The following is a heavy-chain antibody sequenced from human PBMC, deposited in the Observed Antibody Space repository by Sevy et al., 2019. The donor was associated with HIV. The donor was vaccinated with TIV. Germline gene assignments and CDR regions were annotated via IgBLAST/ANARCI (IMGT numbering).Heavy chain of an antibody. CDR1: GFIFSSYW. J-gene: IGHJ4*02. CDR3: ARDMAYGSGSIVYDY. D-gene: IGHD3-10*01. V-gene: IGHV3-74*01. Sequence: GGSLRLSCAASGFIFSSYWMHWVRQAPGKGLVWVSRINSDGSSTSYADSVKGRFTISRDNAKNTVYLQMNSLRAEDTAVYYCARDMAYGSGSIVYDYWGQGTLVTVSS. CDR2: INSDGSST.